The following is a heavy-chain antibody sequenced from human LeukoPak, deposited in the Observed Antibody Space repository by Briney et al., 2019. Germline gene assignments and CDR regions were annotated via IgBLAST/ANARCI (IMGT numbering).Heavy chain of an antibody. V-gene: IGHV4-59*01. Sequence: PSETLSLACTVSGGSISSYYWSWIRQPPGKELEWIGYIHYSGSTKYNPSLKSRVTISVDTSKNQFSLKLSSVTAADTAMYYCARNGDTEFDYWGQGTLVTVSS. CDR3: ARNGDTEFDY. J-gene: IGHJ4*02. D-gene: IGHD3-10*01. CDR2: IHYSGST. CDR1: GGSISSYY.